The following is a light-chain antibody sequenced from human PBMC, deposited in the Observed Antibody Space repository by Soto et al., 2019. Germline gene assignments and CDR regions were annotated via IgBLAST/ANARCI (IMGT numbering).Light chain of an antibody. J-gene: IGLJ2*01. Sequence: QSVLTQPRSVSGSPGESVTISCSGTSSDVGSYNYVSWYQQYPGKAPKVMIYDVSERPSEVPVRFSGFKSGNTASLTISGLQAEDEAEYFCCSYSGSDSLLFGGGTKLTVL. CDR2: DVS. V-gene: IGLV2-11*01. CDR1: SSDVGSYNY. CDR3: CSYSGSDSLL.